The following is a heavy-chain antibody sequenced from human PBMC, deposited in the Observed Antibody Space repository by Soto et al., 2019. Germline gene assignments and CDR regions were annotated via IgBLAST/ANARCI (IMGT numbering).Heavy chain of an antibody. J-gene: IGHJ3*02. CDR1: GFTVSSYE. Sequence: LRLSCAASGFTVSSYEMDWVRQAPGKGLEWVAYISISGGTIYYGDSVEGRFTISRDNADNSLYLQMNSLRAEDTAVYYCTKEKSVINSGYDAFDIWGRGTVVTVSS. D-gene: IGHD5-12*01. V-gene: IGHV3-48*03. CDR3: TKEKSVINSGYDAFDI. CDR2: ISISGGTI.